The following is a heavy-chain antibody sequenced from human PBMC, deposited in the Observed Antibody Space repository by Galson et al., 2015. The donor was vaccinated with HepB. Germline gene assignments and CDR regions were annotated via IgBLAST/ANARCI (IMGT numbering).Heavy chain of an antibody. CDR3: ARVVREAAAGYYYYGMDV. CDR1: GDSVSSNSAA. D-gene: IGHD6-13*01. J-gene: IGHJ6*02. V-gene: IGHV6-1*01. CDR2: TYYRSKWYN. Sequence: CAISGDSVSSNSAAWNWIRQSPSRGLEWLGRTYYRSKWYNDYAVSVKSRITINPDTSKNQFSLQLNSVTPEDTAVYYCARVVREAAAGYYYYGMDVWGQGTTVTVSS.